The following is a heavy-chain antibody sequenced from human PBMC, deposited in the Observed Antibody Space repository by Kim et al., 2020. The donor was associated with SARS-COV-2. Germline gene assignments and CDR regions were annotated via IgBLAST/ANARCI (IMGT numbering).Heavy chain of an antibody. V-gene: IGHV3-48*02. Sequence: GGSLRLSCAASGFTFSSYSMNWVRQAPGKGLEWVSYISSSSSTIYYADSVKGRFTISRDNAKNSLYLQMNSLRDEDTAVYYCARDHGGIVATISINSASGWCGPWGQGTLVTLSS. J-gene: IGHJ5*02. D-gene: IGHD5-12*01. CDR2: ISSSSSTI. CDR1: GFTFSSYS. CDR3: ARDHGGIVATISINSASGWCGP.